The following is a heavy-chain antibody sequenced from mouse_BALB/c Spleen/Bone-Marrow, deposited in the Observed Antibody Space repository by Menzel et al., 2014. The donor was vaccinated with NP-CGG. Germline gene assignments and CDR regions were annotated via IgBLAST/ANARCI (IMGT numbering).Heavy chain of an antibody. D-gene: IGHD1-1*01. CDR2: INPDSSTI. J-gene: IGHJ3*01. V-gene: IGHV4-1*02. Sequence: EVQGVESGGGLVQPGGSLKLSCAASGFDFSRYWMSWVRQAPGKGLEWIGEINPDSSTINYTPSLKDKFIISRDNAKNTLYLQMSKARSEDAALYYCARLSYYGRFAYWGQGTLVTVSA. CDR1: GFDFSRYW. CDR3: ARLSYYGRFAY.